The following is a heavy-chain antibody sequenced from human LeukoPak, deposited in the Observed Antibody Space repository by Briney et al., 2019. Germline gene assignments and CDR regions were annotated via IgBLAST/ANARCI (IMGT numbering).Heavy chain of an antibody. J-gene: IGHJ4*02. CDR1: GGSISSGGYY. CDR2: IYYSGST. D-gene: IGHD5-12*01. CDR3: ARSFHGDYDSHVTYYFDY. Sequence: PSETLSLTCTVSGGSISSGGYYWSWIRQHPGKGLEWIGYIYYSGSTYYNPSLKSRVTISVDTSKNQFSLKLSSVTAADTAVYYWARSFHGDYDSHVTYYFDYWGQGTLVTVSS. V-gene: IGHV4-31*03.